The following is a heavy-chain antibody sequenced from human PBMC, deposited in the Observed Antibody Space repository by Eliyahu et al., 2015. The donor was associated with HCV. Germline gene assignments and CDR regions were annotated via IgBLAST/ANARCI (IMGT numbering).Heavy chain of an antibody. J-gene: IGHJ4*02. CDR3: AKTHLYYFDY. V-gene: IGHV3-9*01. CDR2: XSWNSGSI. CDR1: GFTXDDYA. Sequence: EVQLVESGXGLVQPGRSLRLSCAASGFTXDDYAMHWVRXAPGKXXXXVSGXSWNSGSIGYADSVKGRFTISRDNAKNSLYLQMNSLRAEDTALYYCAKTHLYYFDYWGQGTLVTVSS.